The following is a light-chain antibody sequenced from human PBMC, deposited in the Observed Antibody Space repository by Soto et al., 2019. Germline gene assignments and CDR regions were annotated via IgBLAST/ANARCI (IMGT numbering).Light chain of an antibody. V-gene: IGLV1-40*01. CDR3: QSYDSSLSDLV. CDR1: SSNIGAGYD. Sequence: QAVLTQPPSVSGAPGQMVTISCTGSSSNIGAGYDVHWYQQLPGTAPKLLIYGNSNRPSGVPDRFSGSKSGTSASLAITGLQAEDEADYYCQSYDSSLSDLVFGGGTKLTVL. CDR2: GNS. J-gene: IGLJ2*01.